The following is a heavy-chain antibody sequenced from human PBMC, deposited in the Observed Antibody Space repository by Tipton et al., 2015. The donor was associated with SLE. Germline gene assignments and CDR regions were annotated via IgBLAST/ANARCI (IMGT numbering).Heavy chain of an antibody. J-gene: IGHJ4*02. Sequence: SLRLSCAASGFTFSTYVMHWVRQAPGKGLEWVAFISYDGSNKYYADSVKGRFTISRDNSKNTLYLQMNSLRAEDTAVYYCAGWVGYCSGGSCFYWGQGNLVNVSS. D-gene: IGHD2-15*01. V-gene: IGHV3-30*04. CDR2: ISYDGSNK. CDR1: GFTFSTYV. CDR3: AGWVGYCSGGSCFY.